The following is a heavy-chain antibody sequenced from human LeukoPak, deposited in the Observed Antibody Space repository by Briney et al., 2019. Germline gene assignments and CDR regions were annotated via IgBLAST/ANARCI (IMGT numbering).Heavy chain of an antibody. D-gene: IGHD4-23*01. CDR2: ISSSGSTI. CDR1: GFTFSTYS. CDR3: ARDYGGSSPFDY. J-gene: IGHJ4*02. Sequence: GGSLRLSCAASGFTFSTYSMNWVRQAPGKGLEWVSYISSSGSTIYYADSVKGRFTISRDNAKNSLYLQMNSLRAEDTAVYYCARDYGGSSPFDYWGQGTLVTVSS. V-gene: IGHV3-48*04.